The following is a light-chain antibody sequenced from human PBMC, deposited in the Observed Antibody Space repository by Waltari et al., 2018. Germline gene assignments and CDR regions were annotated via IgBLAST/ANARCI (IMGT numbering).Light chain of an antibody. CDR2: RAS. Sequence: IVLTQSPGTASLSPGERVPLSCRASPSACSSSLAWYQQKPGQAPRLVIYRASRRSTGIPDRFSGSWSGTDVSLTISRLEPEDFAVYYCQQHGTLPATFGQGTKVEIK. J-gene: IGKJ1*01. V-gene: IGKV3-20*01. CDR1: PSACSSS. CDR3: QQHGTLPAT.